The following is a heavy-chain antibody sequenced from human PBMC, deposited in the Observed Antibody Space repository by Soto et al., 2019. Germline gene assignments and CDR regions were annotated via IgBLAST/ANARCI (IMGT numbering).Heavy chain of an antibody. CDR2: TYFRSKWYT. D-gene: IGHD5-12*01. V-gene: IGHV6-1*01. Sequence: SQTLSLTRAISGDSVSSNTASWNWIRQSPSRGLEWLGRTYFRSKWYTDYAVSVKSRIIINPDTSNNQFSLQLNSVTPEDTAVYFCAKGDNLGPKTGYAFDPWGQGIMVTVSS. J-gene: IGHJ5*02. CDR1: GDSVSSNTAS. CDR3: AKGDNLGPKTGYAFDP.